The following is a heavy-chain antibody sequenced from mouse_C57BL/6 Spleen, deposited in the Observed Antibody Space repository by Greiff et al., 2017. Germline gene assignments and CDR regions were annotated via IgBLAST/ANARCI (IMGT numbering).Heavy chain of an antibody. Sequence: VQLQQPGAELVKPGASVKMSCKASGYTFTSSWITWVKQRPGQGLEWIGDLYPGSGSTNYNEKFKRKATLTVDTSSSTAYMQLSSLTSEDSAVEYCARNGNYAMDDWGQGTSVTVSS. V-gene: IGHV1-55*01. CDR1: GYTFTSSW. CDR2: LYPGSGST. D-gene: IGHD4-1*01. J-gene: IGHJ4*01. CDR3: ARNGNYAMDD.